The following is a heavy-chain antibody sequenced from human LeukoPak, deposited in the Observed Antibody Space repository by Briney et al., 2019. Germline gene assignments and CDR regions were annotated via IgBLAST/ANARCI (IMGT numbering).Heavy chain of an antibody. Sequence: KPSETLSLTCTVSGGSISSYYWSWIRHPPGKGLEWIGYIYYRGSNNSNPSLKSRVTISVDSSKNQFSLKLSSVTAADTAVYYCARQAPWYNWNDRGWFDPWGQGTLVTVSS. V-gene: IGHV4-59*08. CDR1: GGSISSYY. CDR2: IYYRGSN. J-gene: IGHJ5*02. CDR3: ARQAPWYNWNDRGWFDP. D-gene: IGHD1-1*01.